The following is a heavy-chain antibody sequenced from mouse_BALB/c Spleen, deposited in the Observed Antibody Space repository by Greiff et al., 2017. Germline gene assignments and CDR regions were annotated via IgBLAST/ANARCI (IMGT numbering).Heavy chain of an antibody. V-gene: IGHV5-4*02. CDR3: ASDYGYDYAMDY. CDR1: GFTFSDYY. D-gene: IGHD2-2*01. Sequence: EVKLMESGGGLVKPGGSLKLSCAASGFTFSDYYMYWVRQTPEKRLEWVATISDGGSYTYYPDSVKGRFTISRDNAKNNLYLQMSSLKSEDTAMYYCASDYGYDYAMDYWGQGTSVTVSS. J-gene: IGHJ4*01. CDR2: ISDGGSYT.